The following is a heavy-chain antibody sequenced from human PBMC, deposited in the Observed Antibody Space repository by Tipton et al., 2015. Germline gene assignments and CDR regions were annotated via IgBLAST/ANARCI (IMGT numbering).Heavy chain of an antibody. V-gene: IGHV4-39*01. Sequence: TLSLTCTVSGDSISSSSYYWGWIRQPPGKGLEYIGSISYSGRTYYNPSLKSRVTISVDTSKNQFSLKLTSVAAADMAFYYCAGIAADPYYFDYWGQGSLITVSS. D-gene: IGHD6-13*01. CDR2: ISYSGRT. CDR1: GDSISSSSYY. J-gene: IGHJ4*02. CDR3: AGIAADPYYFDY.